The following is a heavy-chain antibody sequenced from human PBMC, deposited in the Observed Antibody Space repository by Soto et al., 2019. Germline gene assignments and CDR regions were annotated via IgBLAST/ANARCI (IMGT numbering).Heavy chain of an antibody. D-gene: IGHD2-21*02. Sequence: QVQLQESGPGLVKPSQTLSLTCTVSGVSINSGDYYWSWIRQHPGKGLEWIGYIYYSGSTFYNPSLKSRVSISLDTSKNQFSLNLSSVTAADTAVYSCARSRCSGGACYFFDYWGQGTLVTVSS. J-gene: IGHJ4*02. V-gene: IGHV4-31*03. CDR1: GVSINSGDYY. CDR2: IYYSGST. CDR3: ARSRCSGGACYFFDY.